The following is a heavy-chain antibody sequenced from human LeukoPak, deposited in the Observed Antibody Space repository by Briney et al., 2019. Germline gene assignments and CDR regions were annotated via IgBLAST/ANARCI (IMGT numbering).Heavy chain of an antibody. J-gene: IGHJ5*02. Sequence: SGGSLRLSCAASGFTIGSSYMNWVRQAPGKGLEWVSVIYSGGSTYYADSVKGRFAISRDNSKNTLYLQMNSLRAEDMAVYYCARGNFYYDSSGYVGPWGQGTLVTVSS. D-gene: IGHD3-22*01. V-gene: IGHV3-53*01. CDR1: GFTIGSSY. CDR3: ARGNFYYDSSGYVGP. CDR2: IYSGGST.